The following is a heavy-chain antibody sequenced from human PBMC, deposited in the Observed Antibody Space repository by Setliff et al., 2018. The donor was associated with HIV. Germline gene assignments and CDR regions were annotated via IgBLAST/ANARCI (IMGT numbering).Heavy chain of an antibody. J-gene: IGHJ4*02. Sequence: GGSLRLSCAASGFTFSSYWMTWVRQAPGKGLEWVANIKQDGSEKDYVDSVKGRFTISRDNAKNSLSLHMNSLRAEDAAVYYCARGRIQAAGTPLDYWGQGTLVTV. V-gene: IGHV3-7*01. D-gene: IGHD6-13*01. CDR1: GFTFSSYW. CDR2: IKQDGSEK. CDR3: ARGRIQAAGTPLDY.